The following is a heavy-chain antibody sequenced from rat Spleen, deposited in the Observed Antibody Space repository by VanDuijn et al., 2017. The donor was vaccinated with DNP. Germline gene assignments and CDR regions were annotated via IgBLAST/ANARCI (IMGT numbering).Heavy chain of an antibody. CDR3: ARQGIGRSLDY. CDR2: ITDTGDGT. D-gene: IGHD1-11*01. CDR1: GFIFSNYW. J-gene: IGHJ2*01. V-gene: IGHV5-31*01. Sequence: EVQLVESGGGPVQPGRSLKLSCVASGFIFSNYWMTWIRQAPGRGLEWVASITDTGDGTYYSDSVKGRFSISRDNPKGTLYLQMDSLTSEDTATYYCARQGIGRSLDYWGQGVMVTVSS.